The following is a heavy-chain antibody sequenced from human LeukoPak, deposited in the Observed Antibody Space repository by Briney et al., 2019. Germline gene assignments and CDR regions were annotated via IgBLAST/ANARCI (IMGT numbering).Heavy chain of an antibody. V-gene: IGHV4-39*07. Sequence: SETLSLTCNVSGVSISGNNYYWGWIRQPPGKGLEWIGSISYSGSTYYNPPLKSRATISVDTSKNQFSLKVRFVTAADTAVYYCAKGGGYSGYLDYWGQGTLVTVSS. D-gene: IGHD5-12*01. CDR2: ISYSGST. CDR1: GVSISGNNYY. CDR3: AKGGGYSGYLDY. J-gene: IGHJ4*02.